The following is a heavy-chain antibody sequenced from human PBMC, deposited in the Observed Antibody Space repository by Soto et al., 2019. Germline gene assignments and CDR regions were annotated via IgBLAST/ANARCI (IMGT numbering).Heavy chain of an antibody. CDR2: IYSGGST. CDR3: ARGGRNYYDSRKYYFDY. CDR1: GFTVSSNY. J-gene: IGHJ4*02. V-gene: IGHV3-53*01. D-gene: IGHD3-22*01. Sequence: GGSLRLSXAASGFTVSSNYMSWVRQAPGKGLEWVSVIYSGGSTYYADSVKGRFTISRDNSKNTLYLQMNSLRAEDTAVYYCARGGRNYYDSRKYYFDYWGQGTLVTVSS.